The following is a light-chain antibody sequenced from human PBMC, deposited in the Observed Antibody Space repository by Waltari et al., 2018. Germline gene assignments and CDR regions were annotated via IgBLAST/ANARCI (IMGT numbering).Light chain of an antibody. J-gene: IGLJ3*02. Sequence: QLVLTQSPSASASLGASIKLTCTLSSGHSSNVIAWLQQQPEKGPRYLMKVNSDGSHTRGNEIPDRCSGSSSGAARYLTISSLQSEDEADYYCQTGGHGTWVFGGGTKLTVL. CDR1: SGHSSNV. CDR2: VNSDGSH. V-gene: IGLV4-69*01. CDR3: QTGGHGTWV.